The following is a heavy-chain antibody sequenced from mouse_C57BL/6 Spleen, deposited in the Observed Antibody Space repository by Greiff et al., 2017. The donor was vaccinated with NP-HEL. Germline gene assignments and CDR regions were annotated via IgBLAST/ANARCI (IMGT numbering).Heavy chain of an antibody. CDR1: GYTFTSYW. D-gene: IGHD3-2*02. CDR2: IHPNSGST. J-gene: IGHJ3*01. CDR3: ARGGDSSGYTFSY. V-gene: IGHV1-64*01. Sequence: QVQLQQPGAELVKPGASVKLSCKASGYTFTSYWMHWVKQRPGQGLEWIGMIHPNSGSTNYNEKFKSKATLTVDKSCSTAYMQLSSLTSEDSAVYYCARGGDSSGYTFSYWGQGTLVTVSA.